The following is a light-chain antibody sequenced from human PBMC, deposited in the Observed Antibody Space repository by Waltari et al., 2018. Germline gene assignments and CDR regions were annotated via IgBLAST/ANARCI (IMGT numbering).Light chain of an antibody. CDR2: DAS. Sequence: EIVLTQSPATLSLSPGERATLSCRASESIGIYLTWYQHKPGQAPRLLIYDASNRATGIPARFSCCGSGRYFTLTINSLEPEDFTVYYCQHRRNWPPYTFGQGTKLEIK. V-gene: IGKV3-11*02. CDR1: ESIGIY. CDR3: QHRRNWPPYT. J-gene: IGKJ2*01.